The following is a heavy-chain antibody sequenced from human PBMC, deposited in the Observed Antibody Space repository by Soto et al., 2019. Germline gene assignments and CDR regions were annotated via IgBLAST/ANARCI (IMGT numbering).Heavy chain of an antibody. CDR3: ASNYGGNVEH. J-gene: IGHJ4*02. Sequence: SETLSLTCTVSGGSISSYYWSWIRQPPGKGLEWIGYIYYSGSANYNPSLKSRVTISVDTSKNQFSLKLSSATAADTAVYYCASNYGGNVEHWGQGTLVTVSS. V-gene: IGHV4-59*08. CDR1: GGSISSYY. CDR2: IYYSGSA. D-gene: IGHD4-17*01.